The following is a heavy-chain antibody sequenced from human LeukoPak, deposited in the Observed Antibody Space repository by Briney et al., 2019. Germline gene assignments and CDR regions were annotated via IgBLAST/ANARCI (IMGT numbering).Heavy chain of an antibody. D-gene: IGHD5-18*01. CDR2: INPNSGGT. Sequence: GASVKVPCKASGYTFTGYYMHWVRQAPGQGLEWMGWINPNSGGTNYAQKFQGWVTMTRDTSISTAYMELSRLRSDDTAVYYCATTYSYGSDAFDIWGQGTMVTVSS. CDR3: ATTYSYGSDAFDI. V-gene: IGHV1-2*04. J-gene: IGHJ3*02. CDR1: GYTFTGYY.